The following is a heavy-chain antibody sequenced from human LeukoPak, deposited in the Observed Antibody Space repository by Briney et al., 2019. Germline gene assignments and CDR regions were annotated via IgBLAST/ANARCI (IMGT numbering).Heavy chain of an antibody. CDR3: ARSSRIAARGWFDP. D-gene: IGHD6-6*01. CDR2: INHSGST. Sequence: SETLSLTCAVYGGSFSGYYWSWIRQPPGKGLEWLGEINHSGSTNYNPSLKSRVTISVDTPKNQFSLKLSSVTAADTAVYYCARSSRIAARGWFDPWGQGTLVTVSS. J-gene: IGHJ5*02. V-gene: IGHV4-34*01. CDR1: GGSFSGYY.